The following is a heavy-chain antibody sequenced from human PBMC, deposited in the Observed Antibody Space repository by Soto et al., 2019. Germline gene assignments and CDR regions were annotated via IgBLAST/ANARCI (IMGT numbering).Heavy chain of an antibody. CDR3: VARYCSTTTCYQVDY. J-gene: IGHJ4*02. D-gene: IGHD2-2*01. V-gene: IGHV3-64D*06. CDR2: ISSNGGST. Sequence: PGGSLRLSCSASGFTFTNYAIHWIRQTPGKGLEYVSAISSNGGSTYYADSVEGRFTISRDNSKNTVFLQMSSLRTEDTAVYYCVARYCSTTTCYQVDYWGQGTLVTVS. CDR1: GFTFTNYA.